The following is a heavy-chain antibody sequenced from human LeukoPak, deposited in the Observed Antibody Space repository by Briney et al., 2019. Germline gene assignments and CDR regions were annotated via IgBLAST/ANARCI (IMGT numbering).Heavy chain of an antibody. Sequence: PSETLSLTCTVSGGSISSSSYYWGWIRQPPGKGLEWTGSIYYSGSTYYNPSLKSRVTISVDTSKNHLSLKMTSVTVADTAMYYCASGPESYYFDYWGQGALVTVSS. J-gene: IGHJ4*02. CDR1: GGSISSSSYY. CDR2: IYYSGST. CDR3: ASGPESYYFDY. V-gene: IGHV4-39*07.